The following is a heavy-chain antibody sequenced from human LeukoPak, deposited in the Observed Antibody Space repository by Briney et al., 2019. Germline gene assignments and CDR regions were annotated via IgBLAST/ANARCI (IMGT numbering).Heavy chain of an antibody. D-gene: IGHD3-10*01. CDR1: GYTFTSYD. Sequence: ASVKVSCKASGYTFTSYDINWVRQASGQGLEWMGWMNPNNGNTGYAQKFQGRVTMTRDTSISTAYMELRGLRSEDTAVYYCVRDGEGVAISVNYWFDPWGQGTLVTVSS. CDR2: MNPNNGNT. V-gene: IGHV1-8*01. J-gene: IGHJ5*02. CDR3: VRDGEGVAISVNYWFDP.